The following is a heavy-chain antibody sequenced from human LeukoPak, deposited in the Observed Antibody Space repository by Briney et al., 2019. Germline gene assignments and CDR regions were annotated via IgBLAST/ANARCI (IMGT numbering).Heavy chain of an antibody. CDR2: IFYSGST. Sequence: SQTLSLTCTVSGGSISSGRYYWNWTRQHPGKGLEWIGYIFYSGSTYYNPSLKSRVTISLDTSKNQFSLKLNSVTVADTAVYYCARDRAPSSGGYDNDNWFDPWGQGTLVTVSS. V-gene: IGHV4-31*03. D-gene: IGHD5-12*01. CDR1: GGSISSGRYY. J-gene: IGHJ5*02. CDR3: ARDRAPSSGGYDNDNWFDP.